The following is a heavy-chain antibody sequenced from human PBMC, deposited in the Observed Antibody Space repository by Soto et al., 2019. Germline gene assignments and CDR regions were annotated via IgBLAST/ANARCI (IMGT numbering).Heavy chain of an antibody. CDR3: AREPSSSCHDY. CDR1: GYTFTSYG. V-gene: IGHV1-18*01. Sequence: QVQLVQCGAEVKKPGASVKVSCKDSGYTFTSYGISWVRQAPGQGLEWMGWISAYNGNTNYAHQLQGRVTMTTDTPTSTAYMNLGSLRSDDTAGYYCAREPSSSCHDYWGQGTLVTVSS. J-gene: IGHJ4*02. CDR2: ISAYNGNT. D-gene: IGHD6-13*01.